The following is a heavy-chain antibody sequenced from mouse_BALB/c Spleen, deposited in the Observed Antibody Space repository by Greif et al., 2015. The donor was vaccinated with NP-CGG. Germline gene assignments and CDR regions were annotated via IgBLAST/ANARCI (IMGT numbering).Heavy chain of an antibody. CDR2: ILPGSGST. D-gene: IGHD1-1*01. V-gene: IGHV1-9*01. CDR3: AREDGSSSSYYFDY. CDR1: GYTFSSYW. J-gene: IGHJ2*01. Sequence: VQLQQSGAELMKPGASVKISCKATGYTFSSYWIEWVKQRPGHGLEWIGEILPGSGSTNYNEKFKGKATFTADTSSNTAYMQLSSLTSEDSAVYYCAREDGSSSSYYFDYWGQGTTLTVSS.